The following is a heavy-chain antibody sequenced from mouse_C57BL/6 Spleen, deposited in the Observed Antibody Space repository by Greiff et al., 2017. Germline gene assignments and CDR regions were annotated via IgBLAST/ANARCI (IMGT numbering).Heavy chain of an antibody. V-gene: IGHV1-15*01. CDR3: TRKTAPFDY. CDR1: GYTFTDYE. CDR2: IDPETGGT. Sequence: VKLQESGAELVRPGASVTLSCKASGYTFTDYEMHWVKQTPVHGLEWIGAIDPETGGTAYNQKFKGKAILTADKSSSTAYMELRSLTSEDSAVYYCTRKTAPFDYWGQGTTLTVSS. J-gene: IGHJ2*01.